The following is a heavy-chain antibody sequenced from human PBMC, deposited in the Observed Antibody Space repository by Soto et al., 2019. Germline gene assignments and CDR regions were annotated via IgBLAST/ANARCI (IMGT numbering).Heavy chain of an antibody. CDR1: RFIFSSYG. Sequence: EVQVLESGGGLIQPGGTLRLSYTASRFIFSSYGMSWVRQAPGKGLEWVSGISGSGGSTWYEDSVKGRFTISRDNSKKTLYLQMSSLRIDDTAVYYCAKSPVEYATFDYWGQGTLVTVSS. CDR3: AKSPVEYATFDY. CDR2: ISGSGGST. V-gene: IGHV3-23*01. J-gene: IGHJ4*02.